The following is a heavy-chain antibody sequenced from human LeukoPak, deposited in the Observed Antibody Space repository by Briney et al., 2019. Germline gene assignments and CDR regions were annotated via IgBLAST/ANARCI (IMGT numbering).Heavy chain of an antibody. CDR3: VSNFPYCSSTSCERSDREIEYFQH. CDR2: IIPIFGTA. D-gene: IGHD2-2*01. Sequence: AASVKVSCKASGGTFSSYAISWVRQAPGQGLEWMGGIIPIFGTANYAQKFQGRVTITADESTSTAYMELSSLRSEDTAVYYCVSNFPYCSSTSCERSDREIEYFQHWGQGTLVTVSS. J-gene: IGHJ1*01. V-gene: IGHV1-69*13. CDR1: GGTFSSYA.